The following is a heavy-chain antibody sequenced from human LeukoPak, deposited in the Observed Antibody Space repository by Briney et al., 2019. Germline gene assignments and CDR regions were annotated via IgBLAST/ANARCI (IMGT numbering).Heavy chain of an antibody. CDR3: AKGDYYASGSSFDY. Sequence: ASVKVSCKGSGYTLSNHAFSWVRQAPGQGLEWMGWISADNGNTNHAQKFQGRVSLTTDTSTSTAYMELRSLRSDDTAVYYCAKGDYYASGSSFDYWGQGTLVTVSS. V-gene: IGHV1-18*04. J-gene: IGHJ4*02. D-gene: IGHD3-10*01. CDR1: GYTLSNHA. CDR2: ISADNGNT.